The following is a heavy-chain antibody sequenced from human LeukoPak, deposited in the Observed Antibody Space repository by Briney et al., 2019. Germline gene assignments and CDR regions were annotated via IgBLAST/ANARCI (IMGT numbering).Heavy chain of an antibody. CDR1: GGSISSGGYY. J-gene: IGHJ2*01. CDR3: ARTGNAWYFDL. D-gene: IGHD1-1*01. CDR2: IYYSGST. V-gene: IGHV4-31*03. Sequence: PSETLSLTCTVSGGSISSGGYYWSWIRQHPGKGLEWIGYIYYSGSTYYNPSLKSRVTISVDTSKNQFSLKLSSVTAADTAVYYCARTGNAWYFDLWGRGTLVTVSS.